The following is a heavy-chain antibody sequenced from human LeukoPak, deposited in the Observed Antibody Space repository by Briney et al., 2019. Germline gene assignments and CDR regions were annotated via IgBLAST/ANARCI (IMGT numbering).Heavy chain of an antibody. J-gene: IGHJ4*02. D-gene: IGHD2-15*01. CDR1: GFTLSSYW. Sequence: PGGSLRLSCAASGFTLSSYWMSWVRQAPGKGLEWVSSIISSSSYIYYADSVKGRFTISRDNAKNSLYLQMNSLRAEDTAVYYCARDPQYCSGGSCYSFDYWGQGTLVTVSS. CDR2: IISSSSYI. CDR3: ARDPQYCSGGSCYSFDY. V-gene: IGHV3-21*01.